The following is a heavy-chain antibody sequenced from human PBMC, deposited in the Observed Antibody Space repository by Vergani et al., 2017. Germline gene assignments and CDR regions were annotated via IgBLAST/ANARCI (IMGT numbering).Heavy chain of an antibody. V-gene: IGHV3-74*01. D-gene: IGHD1-26*01. Sequence: EVQLVESGGGLVQPGGSLRLSCTASGFTFSNYWMQWVRQAPGKGLMWVSRMNRDGERTSYADSVKGRFTISRDNAKNTLYLQMDSLRAEDTAVYYCARDGWELLDYFYYMDVWVKGTTVTVSS. CDR2: MNRDGERT. J-gene: IGHJ6*03. CDR1: GFTFSNYW. CDR3: ARDGWELLDYFYYMDV.